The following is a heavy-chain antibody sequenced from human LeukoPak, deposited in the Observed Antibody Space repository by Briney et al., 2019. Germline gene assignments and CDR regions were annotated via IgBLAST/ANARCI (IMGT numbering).Heavy chain of an antibody. V-gene: IGHV3-23*01. CDR2: FTSGGGGT. CDR1: GFTFSTYA. Sequence: GGSLRLSCAASGFTFSTYAMSWVRQAPGKGLEWVSSFTSGGGGTYYADSVKGRFTISRDNSKNTLCLQMNSLRAEDTAVYYCAKDAIAVRTPYYFDYWGQGTLVTVSS. J-gene: IGHJ4*02. D-gene: IGHD6-19*01. CDR3: AKDAIAVRTPYYFDY.